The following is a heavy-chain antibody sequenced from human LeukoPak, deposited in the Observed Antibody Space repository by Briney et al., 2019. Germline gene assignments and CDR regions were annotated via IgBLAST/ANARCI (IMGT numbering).Heavy chain of an antibody. D-gene: IGHD2/OR15-2a*01. Sequence: PERSLRLSCAASGFTFTRHGMHWVRLAPGKGLEWVAFVSFDGSNKYYAGSVKGRFTISRDNSKNTLYLQMNSLRADDTAVYYCAKGGGYYKAIYYFDYWGQGTLVTVSS. CDR1: GFTFTRHG. CDR3: AKGGGYYKAIYYFDY. V-gene: IGHV3-30*18. J-gene: IGHJ4*02. CDR2: VSFDGSNK.